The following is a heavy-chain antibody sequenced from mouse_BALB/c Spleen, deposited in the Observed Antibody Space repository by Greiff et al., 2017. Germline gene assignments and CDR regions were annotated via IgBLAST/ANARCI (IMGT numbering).Heavy chain of an antibody. CDR2: INPSNGGT. V-gene: IGHV1S81*02. J-gene: IGHJ2*01. CDR3: ARERVITTVKGSSTLGY. Sequence: VKLQQPGAELVKPGASVKLSCKASGYTFTSYYMYWVKQRPGQGLEWIGGINPSNGGTNFNEKFKSKATLTVDKSSSTAYMQLSSLTSEDSAVYYCARERVITTVKGSSTLGYWGQGTTLTVSS. D-gene: IGHD1-1*01. CDR1: GYTFTSYY.